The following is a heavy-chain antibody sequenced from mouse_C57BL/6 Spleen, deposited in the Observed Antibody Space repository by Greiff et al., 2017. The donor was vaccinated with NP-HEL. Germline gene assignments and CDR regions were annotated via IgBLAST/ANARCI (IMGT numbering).Heavy chain of an antibody. D-gene: IGHD1-1*01. Sequence: VQLQQSGPELVKPGASVKISCKASGYAFSSSWMNWVKQRPGTGLEWIGRIYPGDGDTNYNGKFKGKATLTADKSSSTAYMQLSSLTSEDSAVYFCARSTVGGYYFDYWGQGTTLTVSS. CDR2: IYPGDGDT. CDR1: GYAFSSSW. J-gene: IGHJ2*01. V-gene: IGHV1-82*01. CDR3: ARSTVGGYYFDY.